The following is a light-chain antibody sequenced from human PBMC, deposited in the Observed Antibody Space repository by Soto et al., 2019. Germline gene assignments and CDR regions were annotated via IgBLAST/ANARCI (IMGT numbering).Light chain of an antibody. CDR1: QGVGGR. CDR2: ATS. J-gene: IGKJ3*01. Sequence: IQMTQSPSSVSASVGDRVTMTCRASQGVGGRLAWYQQKPGKVPKLLIYATSSMDSGIPARFSGSGSGTDFTLSISSLQPEDFATYYCQQTHSLPLSFGPGTKVDIK. CDR3: QQTHSLPLS. V-gene: IGKV1-12*01.